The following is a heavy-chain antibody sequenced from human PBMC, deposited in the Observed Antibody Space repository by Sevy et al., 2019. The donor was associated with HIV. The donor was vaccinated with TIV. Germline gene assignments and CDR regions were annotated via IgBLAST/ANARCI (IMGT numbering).Heavy chain of an antibody. D-gene: IGHD2-15*01. CDR3: ARDCSGGSCYRGPRDAFDI. J-gene: IGHJ3*02. V-gene: IGHV1-69*13. CDR1: GGTFSSYA. CDR2: IIPIFGTA. Sequence: ASVEVSCKASGGTFSSYAISWVRQAPGQGLEWMGGIIPIFGTANYGQKFQGRVTITADESTSTAYMELSSLRSEDTAVYYCARDCSGGSCYRGPRDAFDIWGQGTMVTVSS.